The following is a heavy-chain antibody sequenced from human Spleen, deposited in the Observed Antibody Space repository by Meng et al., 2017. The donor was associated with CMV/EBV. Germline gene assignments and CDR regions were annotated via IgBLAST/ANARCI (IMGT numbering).Heavy chain of an antibody. D-gene: IGHD3-10*01. Sequence: CEGPGCNISDYKGRGLRQGPEQETEGMGWIKRKSGETDYDQRCEGRVTMTADTYARTFYRELSRLTKGETATYYCARDVQCGAAGYWGQGTLVTVSS. CDR3: ARDVQCGAAGY. CDR1: GCNISDYK. J-gene: IGHJ4*02. CDR2: IKRKSGET. V-gene: IGHV1-2*02.